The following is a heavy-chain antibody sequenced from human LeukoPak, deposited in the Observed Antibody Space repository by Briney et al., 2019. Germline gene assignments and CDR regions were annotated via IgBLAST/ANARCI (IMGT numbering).Heavy chain of an antibody. J-gene: IGHJ3*02. D-gene: IGHD3-22*01. CDR1: GFTLTGYY. Sequence: GASVKVSCKASGFTLTGYYMRWVRQAPGQGLEWMGWINPNSGATNYAQKFPGRVTMTRDTSISTVYMELNRLRSDDTAVYYCAREGRYYDSSDYYYEGGAFDIWGQGTMVTVSS. CDR2: INPNSGAT. CDR3: AREGRYYDSSDYYYEGGAFDI. V-gene: IGHV1-2*02.